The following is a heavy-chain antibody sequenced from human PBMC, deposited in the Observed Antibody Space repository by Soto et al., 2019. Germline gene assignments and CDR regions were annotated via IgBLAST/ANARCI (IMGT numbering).Heavy chain of an antibody. J-gene: IGHJ4*02. CDR3: ARHAVNDSPYYFDY. V-gene: IGHV3-23*01. Sequence: GGSLRLSCAASGFTFSNYAMSWVRQAPGEGLEWVSAFSGGGGTTYYTNSVKGRFTISRDNPRNTLYLQINSLRAEDTAVYFCARHAVNDSPYYFDYWGQGTLVTVSS. CDR1: GFTFSNYA. D-gene: IGHD2-21*02. CDR2: FSGGGGTT.